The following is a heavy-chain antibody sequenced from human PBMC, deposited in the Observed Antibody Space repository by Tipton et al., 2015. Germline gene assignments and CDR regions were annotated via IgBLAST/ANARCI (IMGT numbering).Heavy chain of an antibody. Sequence: TLSLTCTVSGDSISSYYWSWIRQPPGKGLEWIGYIFYSGSTNYNPSLKSRVTISIDTSKNQFSLKLSSVTAADTAVYYCARDGYNSNYFDYWGQGTLVTVSS. CDR1: GDSISSYY. CDR2: IFYSGST. V-gene: IGHV4-59*12. CDR3: ARDGYNSNYFDY. D-gene: IGHD5-24*01. J-gene: IGHJ4*02.